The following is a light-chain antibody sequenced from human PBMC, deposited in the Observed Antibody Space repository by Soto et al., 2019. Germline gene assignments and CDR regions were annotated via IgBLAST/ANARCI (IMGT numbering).Light chain of an antibody. J-gene: IGLJ1*01. CDR1: SSNIGAGYD. Sequence: QSVLTQPPSVSGAPGQRVTISCTGSSSNIGAGYDVHWYQQLPGTAPKLLIYGNSNRPSGVSNRFSGSKSGNTASLTISGLQAEDEADYYCSSYTSSSPVFGTGTKSPS. CDR2: GNS. CDR3: SSYTSSSPV. V-gene: IGLV1-40*01.